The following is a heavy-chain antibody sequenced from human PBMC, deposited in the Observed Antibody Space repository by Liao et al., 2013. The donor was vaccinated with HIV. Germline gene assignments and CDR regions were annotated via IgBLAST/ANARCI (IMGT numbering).Heavy chain of an antibody. CDR3: ARDQSPGVFDN. Sequence: QVQLQESGPGLVKPSETLSLTCTVSGGSITSGDHYWSWIRQPAGKGLEWIGRIDTSGSIKYSPSLKSRVTISVDTSRNQFSLKLSSVTAADTAVYYCARDQSPGVFDNWGRREPGHRLL. V-gene: IGHV4-61*02. J-gene: IGHJ4*03. CDR1: GGSITSGDHY. CDR2: IDTSGSI.